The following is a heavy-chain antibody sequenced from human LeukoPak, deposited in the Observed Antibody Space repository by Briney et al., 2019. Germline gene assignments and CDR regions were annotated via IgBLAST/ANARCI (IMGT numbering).Heavy chain of an antibody. CDR3: ARLSRLDYGSGSYDYYYGMDV. J-gene: IGHJ6*04. Sequence: GESLKISCKGSGYSFTSYWIGWVRQMPRKGLEWMGIIYPGDSDTRYSPSFQGQVTISADKSISTAYLQWSSLKASDTAMYHCARLSRLDYGSGSYDYYYGMDVWGKGTTVTVSS. CDR2: IYPGDSDT. D-gene: IGHD3-10*01. CDR1: GYSFTSYW. V-gene: IGHV5-51*01.